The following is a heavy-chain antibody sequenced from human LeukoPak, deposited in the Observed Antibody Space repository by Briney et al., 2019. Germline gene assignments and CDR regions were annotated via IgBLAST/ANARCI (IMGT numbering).Heavy chain of an antibody. CDR2: ISAYNGNT. D-gene: IGHD3-9*01. Sequence: ASVKVSCKASGYTFTSYGISWVRQAPGQGLEWMGWISAYNGNTNYAQKLQGRVTMTTDTSTSTAYMELRSLRSDDTAVYYCASWGGFDWLLNPGDYWGQGTLVTVSS. J-gene: IGHJ4*02. CDR3: ASWGGFDWLLNPGDY. V-gene: IGHV1-18*01. CDR1: GYTFTSYG.